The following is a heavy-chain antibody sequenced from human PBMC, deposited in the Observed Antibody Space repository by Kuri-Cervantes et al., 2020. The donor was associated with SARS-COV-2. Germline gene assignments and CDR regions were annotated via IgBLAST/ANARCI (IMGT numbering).Heavy chain of an antibody. CDR2: FDPEDGET. J-gene: IGHJ3*02. CDR3: ARDPDSGSYYGAFDI. V-gene: IGHV1-24*01. CDR1: GYTLTELS. Sequence: ASVKVSCKVSGYTLTELSMHWVRQAPGKGLEWMGGFDPEDGETIYAQKFQGRVTMTEDTSTDTAYMELSSLRSEDTAVYYCARDPDSGSYYGAFDIWGQGTMVTVSS. D-gene: IGHD1-26*01.